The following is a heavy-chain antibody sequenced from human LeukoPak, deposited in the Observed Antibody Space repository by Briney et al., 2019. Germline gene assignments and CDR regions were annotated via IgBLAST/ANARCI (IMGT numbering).Heavy chain of an antibody. Sequence: GGSLRLSCAPSGFTLSSYAMHGVRPAPRKGREWVAVISYDGSNKYYADSVKGRFTISRENSKKTLYLQMNSLRPEDTAVYYCARGGRSEAVARSPTNYWGQGTLVTVSS. J-gene: IGHJ4*02. CDR2: ISYDGSNK. CDR1: GFTLSSYA. V-gene: IGHV3-30*04. CDR3: ARGGRSEAVARSPTNY. D-gene: IGHD6-19*01.